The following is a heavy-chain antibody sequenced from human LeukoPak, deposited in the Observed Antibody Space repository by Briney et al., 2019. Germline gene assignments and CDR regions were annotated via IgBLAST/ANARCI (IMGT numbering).Heavy chain of an antibody. V-gene: IGHV4-59*01. D-gene: IGHD5-12*01. CDR2: IYYSGST. CDR1: GDSMSSYF. Sequence: SETLSLTCTVSGDSMSSYFWSWIRQPPGKGLEWIGYIYYSGSTNYNPSLKSRVTISVDTSKNQFSLKLSSVTAADTAVYYCARDWVGYSGYDRHYYMDVWGKGTTVTISS. CDR3: ARDWVGYSGYDRHYYMDV. J-gene: IGHJ6*03.